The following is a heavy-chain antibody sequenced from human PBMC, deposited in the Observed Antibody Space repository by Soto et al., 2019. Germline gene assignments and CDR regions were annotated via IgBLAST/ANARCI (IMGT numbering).Heavy chain of an antibody. CDR3: ARVGPWVPYYYDSSPYTFENWFDP. D-gene: IGHD3-22*01. CDR1: GYSISSGYY. Sequence: ASEALSLTCAVSGYSISSGYYCGFLRQPPRKGLEGIGSVYHGGSTYDNPSPNSQVPLSIDMTNHHASLILNSVTAADPAVYYCARVGPWVPYYYDSSPYTFENWFDPWGQGTLVTVSS. V-gene: IGHV4-38-2*01. J-gene: IGHJ5*02. CDR2: VYHGGST.